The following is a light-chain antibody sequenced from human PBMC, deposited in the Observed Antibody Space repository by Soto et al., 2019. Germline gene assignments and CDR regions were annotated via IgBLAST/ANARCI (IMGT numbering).Light chain of an antibody. CDR1: QSVSST. CDR3: QQYKDWPTT. J-gene: IGKJ1*01. Sequence: EIVMTQSPATLSVSPGERATLSCRASQSVSSTVGWYQQKPGQAPRLLIYGASTRAFAIPARFSGSGSGTEFTLTISSLQSEDFAVYYCQQYKDWPTTLGQGTKVDIK. V-gene: IGKV3-15*01. CDR2: GAS.